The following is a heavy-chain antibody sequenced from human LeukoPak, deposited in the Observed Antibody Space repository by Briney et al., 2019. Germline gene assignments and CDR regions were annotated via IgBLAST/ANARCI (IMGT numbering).Heavy chain of an antibody. CDR2: INHSGST. D-gene: IGHD6-19*01. CDR3: ARVAVTAGNYYYYGMDV. Sequence: SETLSLTCTVSGGSISSSSYYWGWIRQPPGKGLEWIGEINHSGSTNYNPSLKSRVTISVDTSKNQFSLKLSSVTAADTAVYYCARVAVTAGNYYYYGMDVWGQGTTVTVSS. CDR1: GGSISSSSYY. J-gene: IGHJ6*02. V-gene: IGHV4-39*07.